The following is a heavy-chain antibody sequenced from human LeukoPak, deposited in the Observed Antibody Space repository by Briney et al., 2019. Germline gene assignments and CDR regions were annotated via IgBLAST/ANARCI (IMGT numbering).Heavy chain of an antibody. CDR2: ISGSGGST. CDR3: ARDQLHIAARGWGFPYYYYGMDV. J-gene: IGHJ6*02. Sequence: GGSLRLSCAASGFTFSSYAMSWVRQAPGKGLEWVSAISGSGGSTYYADSVKGRFTISRDNSKNTLYLQMNSLRAEDTAVYYCARDQLHIAARGWGFPYYYYGMDVWGQGTTVTVSS. CDR1: GFTFSSYA. V-gene: IGHV3-23*01. D-gene: IGHD6-6*01.